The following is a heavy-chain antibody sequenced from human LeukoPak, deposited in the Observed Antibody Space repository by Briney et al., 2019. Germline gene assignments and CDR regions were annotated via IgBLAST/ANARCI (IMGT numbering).Heavy chain of an antibody. V-gene: IGHV4-34*01. CDR1: GGSFSGYY. CDR2: INHSGST. J-gene: IGHJ4*02. CDR3: ARGPGFRASRYFDY. Sequence: SETLSLTCAVYGGSFSGYYWSWLRQPPGKGLEWLGEINHSGSTNYNPSLKSRVTISVDTSKNQFSLKLSSVTAADTAVYYCARGPGFRASRYFDYWGQGTLVTVSS.